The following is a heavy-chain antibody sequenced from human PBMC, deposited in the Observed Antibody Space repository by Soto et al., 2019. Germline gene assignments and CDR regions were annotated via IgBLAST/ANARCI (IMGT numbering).Heavy chain of an antibody. D-gene: IGHD1-7*01. J-gene: IGHJ6*02. CDR1: GGTFSSYA. CDR3: AYRTPQRLPYYYYGMDV. Sequence: GASVKVSCKASGGTFSSYAISWVRQAPGQGLEWMGGIIPIFGTANYAQKFQGRVTITADESTSTAYMELSSLRSEDTAVYYCAYRTPQRLPYYYYGMDVWGQGTTVTVSS. CDR2: IIPIFGTA. V-gene: IGHV1-69*13.